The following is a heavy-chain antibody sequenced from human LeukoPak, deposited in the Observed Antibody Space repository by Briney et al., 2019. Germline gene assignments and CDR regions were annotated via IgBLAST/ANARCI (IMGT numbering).Heavy chain of an antibody. Sequence: ASVKVSCKASGGTFSSYAISWVRQAPGQGLEWMGRFIPILDIASYAQKFQGRVTITADKSTSTAYMELSSLRSEDTAVYYCARDSMAVAANWFDPWGQGTLVTVSS. CDR3: ARDSMAVAANWFDP. V-gene: IGHV1-69*04. CDR1: GGTFSSYA. CDR2: FIPILDIA. D-gene: IGHD6-19*01. J-gene: IGHJ5*02.